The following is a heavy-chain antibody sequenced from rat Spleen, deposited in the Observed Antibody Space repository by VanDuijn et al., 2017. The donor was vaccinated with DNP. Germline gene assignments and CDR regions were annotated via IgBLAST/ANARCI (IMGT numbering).Heavy chain of an antibody. Sequence: EVQLVESGGGLVQPGRSLKLSCAASGFTFSNYGMAWVRQAPTKGLEWVASIGTDGNNNDFRDSVKGRFTISRDNAKSTLYLQMNSLRSEDMATYYCARHDYSGALWDYWGQGVMVTVSS. V-gene: IGHV5S13*01. CDR1: GFTFSNYG. CDR2: IGTDGNNN. J-gene: IGHJ2*01. D-gene: IGHD1-1*01. CDR3: ARHDYSGALWDY.